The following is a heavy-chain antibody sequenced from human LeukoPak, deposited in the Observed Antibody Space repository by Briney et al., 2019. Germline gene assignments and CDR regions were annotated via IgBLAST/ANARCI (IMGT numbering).Heavy chain of an antibody. D-gene: IGHD3-22*01. CDR1: GGSINSTTYY. CDR3: AREILSSGYYNP. J-gene: IGHJ5*02. CDR2: INHSGST. V-gene: IGHV4-39*07. Sequence: SETLSLTCIVSGGSINSTTYYWGWIRQPPGKGLEWIGEINHSGSTNYNPSLKSRVTISVDTSKNQFSLKLSSVTAADTAVYYCAREILSSGYYNPWGQGTLVTVSS.